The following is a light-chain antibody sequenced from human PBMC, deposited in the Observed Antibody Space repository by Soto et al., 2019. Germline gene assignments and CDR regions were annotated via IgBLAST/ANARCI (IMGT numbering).Light chain of an antibody. Sequence: EIVLTQSPGTLSLSPGERATLSCRASQSVSSGYLAWYQQKPGQAPRLLIYGSSTRATGTPARFSGSGSGTEFTLTISSLQSEDFAVYYCQQYIRWPLTFGGGTKVDIK. CDR3: QQYIRWPLT. CDR2: GSS. V-gene: IGKV3D-15*01. J-gene: IGKJ4*01. CDR1: QSVSSGY.